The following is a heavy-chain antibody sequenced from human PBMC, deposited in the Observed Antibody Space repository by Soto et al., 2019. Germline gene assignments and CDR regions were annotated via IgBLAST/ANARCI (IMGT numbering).Heavy chain of an antibody. V-gene: IGHV1-2*04. D-gene: IGHD6-19*01. CDR1: GYTFTGYY. CDR2: INPNSGGT. Sequence: QVQLVQSGAEVKKPGASVKVSCKASGYTFTGYYMHWVRQAPGQGLEWMGWINPNSGGTNYAQKFQGWVTMTRDTTISTAYMELSRLRSDYTAVSYCARGASWGSSGWDLWYFDLWGRGTLVTVSS. CDR3: ARGASWGSSGWDLWYFDL. J-gene: IGHJ2*01.